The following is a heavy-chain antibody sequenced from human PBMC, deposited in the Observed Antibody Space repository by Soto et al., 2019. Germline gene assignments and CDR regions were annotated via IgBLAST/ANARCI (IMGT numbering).Heavy chain of an antibody. D-gene: IGHD3-10*01. Sequence: TLSLTCTVSGGSISSGDYYWSWIRQPPGKGLEWIGYIYYSGSTYDNPSLKSRVTISVDTSKNQFSLKLSSVTAADTAVYYCASMVRGVLKADYWGQGTLVTVSS. V-gene: IGHV4-30-4*01. J-gene: IGHJ4*02. CDR1: GGSISSGDYY. CDR2: IYYSGST. CDR3: ASMVRGVLKADY.